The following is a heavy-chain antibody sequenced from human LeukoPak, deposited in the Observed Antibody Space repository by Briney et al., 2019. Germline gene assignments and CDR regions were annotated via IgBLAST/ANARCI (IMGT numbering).Heavy chain of an antibody. V-gene: IGHV3-33*01. CDR1: GLTFTNHG. CDR3: ARDRGKDYFGD. J-gene: IGHJ4*02. Sequence: GTSLRLSCVTSGLTFTNHGFHWLRQAAGKGLEWVAFVRNDGFDTYHSNSVKGRFSISRDDSRNTVYLQMNSLTAEDTALYYCARDRGKDYFGDWGQGTQVTVPS. CDR2: VRNDGFDT. D-gene: IGHD4-23*01.